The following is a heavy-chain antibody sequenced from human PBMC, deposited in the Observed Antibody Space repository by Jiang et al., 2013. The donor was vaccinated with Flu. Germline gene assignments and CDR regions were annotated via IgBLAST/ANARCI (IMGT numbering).Heavy chain of an antibody. V-gene: IGHV2-70*11. D-gene: IGHD3-22*01. CDR3: ARLFHHSSAHFDY. J-gene: IGHJ4*02. Sequence: KPTQTLTLTCTFSGFSLGTSGMCVSWIRQPPGKALEWLARIDWDDDKYYSTSLKTRLTISKDTSKNQVVLTMTKMDPVDTATYYCARLFHHSSAHFDYVGPGNPGHRLL. CDR1: GFSLGTSGMC. CDR2: IDWDDDK.